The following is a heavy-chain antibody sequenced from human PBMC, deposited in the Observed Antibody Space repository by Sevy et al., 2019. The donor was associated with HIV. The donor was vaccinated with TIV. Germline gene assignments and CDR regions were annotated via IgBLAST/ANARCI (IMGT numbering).Heavy chain of an antibody. CDR2: IYYSGST. Sequence: SETLSLTCTVSGGSISGSSYYWGWIRQPPGKGLEWIGSIYYSGSTYYNPSLKSRVTISVDTSKNQFSLKLSSVTAADTAVYYCARDNYDSSGYYYDPLRFFQHWGQGTLVTVSS. V-gene: IGHV4-39*02. CDR1: GGSISGSSYY. CDR3: ARDNYDSSGYYYDPLRFFQH. J-gene: IGHJ1*01. D-gene: IGHD3-22*01.